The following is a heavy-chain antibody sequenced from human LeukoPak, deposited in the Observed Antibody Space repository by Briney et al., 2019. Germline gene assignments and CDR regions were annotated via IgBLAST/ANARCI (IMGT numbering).Heavy chain of an antibody. CDR2: IYYSGST. Sequence: SQPLSLTCTVSGGSISSGGYYWSWIRQHPGKGLEWIGYIYYSGSTYYTPSLKSRVTISVDTSKIQFALKLSSVTSAGTAVYYCATRGYSYGRFDYWGQGTLATVSS. D-gene: IGHD5-18*01. J-gene: IGHJ4*02. CDR3: ATRGYSYGRFDY. V-gene: IGHV4-31*03. CDR1: GGSISSGGYY.